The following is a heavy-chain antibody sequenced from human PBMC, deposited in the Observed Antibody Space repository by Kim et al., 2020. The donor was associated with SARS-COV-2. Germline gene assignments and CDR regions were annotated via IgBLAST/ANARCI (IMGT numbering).Heavy chain of an antibody. Sequence: TYYNPSLKSRVTISIDTSKNQFSLNLSSVTAADTAVYYCARVIAVAGIPDYWGQGTLVTASS. CDR3: ARVIAVAGIPDY. J-gene: IGHJ4*02. CDR2: T. V-gene: IGHV4-39*01. D-gene: IGHD6-19*01.